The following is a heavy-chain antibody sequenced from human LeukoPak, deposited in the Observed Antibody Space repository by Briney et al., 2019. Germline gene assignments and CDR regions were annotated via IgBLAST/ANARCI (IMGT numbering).Heavy chain of an antibody. J-gene: IGHJ5*02. CDR1: GYTFTSYG. CDR3: ARDGGHCSSASCYSYWFDP. V-gene: IGHV1-18*01. CDR2: ISAYNGKT. D-gene: IGHD2-2*01. Sequence: ASVTVSFMASGYTFTSYGISWVGQAPGQGGEGMGWISAYNGKTNYTQKLQGRVTMTTDTSTSTAYMELRSLRSDDTAVYYCARDGGHCSSASCYSYWFDPWGQGTLVTVSS.